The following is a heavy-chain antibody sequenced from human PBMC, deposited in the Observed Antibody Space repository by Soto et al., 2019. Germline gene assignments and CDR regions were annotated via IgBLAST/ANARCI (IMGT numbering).Heavy chain of an antibody. V-gene: IGHV3-48*02. J-gene: IGHJ4*02. CDR3: ARVFTRGFCGGDCYSLDY. Sequence: EVQLVESGGGLVQPGGSLRLSCAASGFTFSSYSMNWVRQAPGKGLEWVSYISSSSSTIYYADSVKGRFTISRDNAKNSLYLQMNSLRDEDTAVYYCARVFTRGFCGGDCYSLDYWGQGTLVTVSS. CDR2: ISSSSSTI. D-gene: IGHD2-21*02. CDR1: GFTFSSYS.